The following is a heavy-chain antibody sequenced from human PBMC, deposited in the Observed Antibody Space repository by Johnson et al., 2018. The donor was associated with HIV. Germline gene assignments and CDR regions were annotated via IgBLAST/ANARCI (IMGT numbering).Heavy chain of an antibody. CDR1: GFTVSSNY. Sequence: VQLVESGGGLVQPGGSLRLSCAASGFTVSSNYMSWIRQAPGKGLEWVSDISSSGSSTHYADSVKGRLTITRDNGKNTLYLHMNSLRADDTAVYYCASRGGLVIINAFDIWGQGTMVTVSS. J-gene: IGHJ3*02. D-gene: IGHD3/OR15-3a*01. V-gene: IGHV3-11*01. CDR2: ISSSGSST. CDR3: ASRGGLVIINAFDI.